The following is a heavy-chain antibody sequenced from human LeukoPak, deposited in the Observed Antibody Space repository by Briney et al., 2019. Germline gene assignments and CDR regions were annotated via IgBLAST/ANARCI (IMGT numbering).Heavy chain of an antibody. J-gene: IGHJ4*02. CDR1: GGSISSGGYY. CDR2: IYYSGST. CDR3: ARLFRQQLAYFDY. V-gene: IGHV4-31*03. Sequence: SETLSLTCTVSGGSISSGGYYWSWIRQHPGKGLEWIGYIYYSGSTYYNPSLKSRVTISVDTSKNQFSLKLSSVTAADTAVYYCARLFRQQLAYFDYWGQGTLVTVSS. D-gene: IGHD6-13*01.